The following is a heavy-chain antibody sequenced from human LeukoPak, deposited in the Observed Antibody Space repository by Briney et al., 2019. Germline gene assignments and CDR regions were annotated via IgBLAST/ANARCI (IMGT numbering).Heavy chain of an antibody. J-gene: IGHJ4*02. CDR1: GGSFSGYY. Sequence: SETLSLTCAVYGGSFSGYYWSWIRQHPGKGLECIGHIYYSGSTYYNPSLKSRVTISVDMSKNQFSLKLSSVTAADTAVYYCARAGYYYDSSGYSAVLGYWGQGTLVTVSS. V-gene: IGHV4-31*11. CDR2: IYYSGST. D-gene: IGHD3-22*01. CDR3: ARAGYYYDSSGYSAVLGY.